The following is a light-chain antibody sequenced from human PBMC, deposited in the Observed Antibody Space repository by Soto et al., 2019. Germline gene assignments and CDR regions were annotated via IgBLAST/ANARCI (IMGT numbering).Light chain of an antibody. V-gene: IGKV2-28*01. CDR2: LGS. CDR3: MQALQTPR. CDR1: QSLLHSNGYNY. J-gene: IGKJ3*01. Sequence: DLVMTQSPLSLPVTPGEPASISCRSSQSLLHSNGYNYLDWYLQKPGQSPQLLIYLGSNRASGVPDRFNGSGSGTDFTLKISRVEAEDVWVYYCMQALQTPRFGPGTKVDIK.